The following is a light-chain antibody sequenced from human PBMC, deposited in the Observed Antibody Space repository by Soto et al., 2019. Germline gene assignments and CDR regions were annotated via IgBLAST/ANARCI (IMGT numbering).Light chain of an antibody. CDR1: NSDVGIYDF. V-gene: IGLV2-14*01. CDR3: LSYTSDDVRYV. CDR2: EVS. J-gene: IGLJ1*01. Sequence: QSVLTQPASVSGTPGQSITISCTGSNSDVGIYDFVSWYQHHPGRAPKLIVSEVSHRPSGVSNRFSGSKSGNTASLTISGLQSEDEADYYCLSYTSDDVRYVFGTGTKVTVL.